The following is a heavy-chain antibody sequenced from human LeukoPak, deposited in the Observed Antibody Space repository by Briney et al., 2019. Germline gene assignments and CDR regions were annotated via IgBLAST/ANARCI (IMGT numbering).Heavy chain of an antibody. CDR1: GYTLTELS. CDR2: FDPEDGET. J-gene: IGHJ6*02. Sequence: ASVKVSCKVSGYTLTELSMHWERQAPGKGLEWMGGFDPEDGETIYAQKFQGRVTMTEDTSTDTAYMELSSLRSEDTAVYYCATVVVPAAINYYYYGMDVWGQGTTVTVSS. V-gene: IGHV1-24*01. D-gene: IGHD2-2*02. CDR3: ATVVVPAAINYYYYGMDV.